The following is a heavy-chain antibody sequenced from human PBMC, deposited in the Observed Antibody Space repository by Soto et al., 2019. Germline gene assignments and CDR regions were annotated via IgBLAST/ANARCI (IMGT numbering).Heavy chain of an antibody. CDR2: INLDGSGT. CDR3: VSDATSGPVRVFHY. J-gene: IGHJ4*02. D-gene: IGHD2-15*01. CDR1: GFTFRNHW. V-gene: IGHV3-74*01. Sequence: EVQLVESGGDLVQPGGSLRLACAASGFTFRNHWMHWVRQAPGKGLVWVSRINLDGSGTYYADVVKGRFTISRDNANNSVYLQMHSLTPEDTAVYFCVSDATSGPVRVFHYCGQGALVTVSS.